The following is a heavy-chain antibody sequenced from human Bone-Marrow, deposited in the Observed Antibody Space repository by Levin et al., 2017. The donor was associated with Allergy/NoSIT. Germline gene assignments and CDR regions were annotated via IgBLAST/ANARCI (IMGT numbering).Heavy chain of an antibody. V-gene: IGHV1-8*01. CDR2: MNPNSGNT. D-gene: IGHD5-18*01. Sequence: EASVKVSCKASGYTFTSYDINWVRQATGQGLEWMGWMNPNSGNTGYAQKFQGRVTMTRNTSISTAYMELSSLRSEDTAVYYCARGNGYSYGHDYWGQGTLVTVSS. CDR3: ARGNGYSYGHDY. CDR1: GYTFTSYD. J-gene: IGHJ4*02.